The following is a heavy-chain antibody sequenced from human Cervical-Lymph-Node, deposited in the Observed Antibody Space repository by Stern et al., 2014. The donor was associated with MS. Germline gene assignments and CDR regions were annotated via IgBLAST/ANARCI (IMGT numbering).Heavy chain of an antibody. J-gene: IGHJ4*02. D-gene: IGHD6-19*01. CDR1: GYTFTDYA. CDR2: INADTGEP. CDR3: ARYSRGWSGENDY. V-gene: IGHV7-4-1*02. Sequence: VQLVQSGSEFKKPGASVKVSCKASGYTFTDYAMNWVRQAPGQGLEWLGWINADTGEPTYAEGLTGRFVFSLDTSVSTAYLQISSLKAEDSGMYYCARYSRGWSGENDYWGQGTLVTGSS.